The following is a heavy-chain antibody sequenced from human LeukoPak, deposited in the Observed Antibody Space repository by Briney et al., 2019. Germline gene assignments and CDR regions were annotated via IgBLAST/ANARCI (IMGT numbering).Heavy chain of an antibody. V-gene: IGHV3-33*01. CDR3: AREGYCSGGSCYSSGARVRGVYYYYGMDV. Sequence: PGGSLRLSCAASGFTFSSYGMHWVRQAPGKGLEWVAVIWYDGSNKYYADSVKGRFTISRDNSKNTLYLQMNSLRAEDTAVYYCAREGYCSGGSCYSSGARVRGVYYYYGMDVWGQGTTVTVSS. CDR1: GFTFSSYG. D-gene: IGHD2-15*01. CDR2: IWYDGSNK. J-gene: IGHJ6*02.